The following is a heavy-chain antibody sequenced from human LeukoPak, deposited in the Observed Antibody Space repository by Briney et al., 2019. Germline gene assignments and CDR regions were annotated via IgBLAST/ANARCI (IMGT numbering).Heavy chain of an antibody. CDR3: AKGGSQGDCSAGTCYGDY. J-gene: IGHJ4*02. V-gene: IGHV3-48*03. CDR2: SADNVE. D-gene: IGHD2-15*01. CDR1: GFSLRSSE. Sequence: PGGSLRLSCAASGFSLRSSEMNWVRQAPGKGPEWVAHSADNVEYYTDSVRGRFTMSRDNAKDLLYLQMNSLRDEDTAVYYCAKGGSQGDCSAGTCYGDYWGQGTLVTVSS.